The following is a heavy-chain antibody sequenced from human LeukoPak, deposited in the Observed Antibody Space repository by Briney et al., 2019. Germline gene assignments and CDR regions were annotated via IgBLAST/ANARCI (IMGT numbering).Heavy chain of an antibody. D-gene: IGHD6-19*01. Sequence: PGGSLRLSCAASGFTFSSYGMHWVRQAPGKGLEWVAVISYDGSNKYYADSVKGRFTISRDNSKNTLYLQMNSLRAEDTAVYYCAKAPVEQSRLRLPFGIWGQGTMVTVSS. J-gene: IGHJ3*02. V-gene: IGHV3-30*18. CDR2: ISYDGSNK. CDR3: AKAPVEQSRLRLPFGI. CDR1: GFTFSSYG.